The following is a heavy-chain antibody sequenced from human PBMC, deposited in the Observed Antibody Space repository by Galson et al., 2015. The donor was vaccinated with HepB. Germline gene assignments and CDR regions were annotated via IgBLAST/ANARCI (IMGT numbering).Heavy chain of an antibody. CDR3: ATYEFRSGSRLFGY. CDR2: ISASGTNT. Sequence: SLRLSCAASGSTFKNYDTNWVRQTPGKGLEWVSSISASGTNTYYAGSVKGRFTISRDNAENTLFLQMNSLRAEDTAVYFCATYEFRSGSRLFGYWGQGTLVTVSS. V-gene: IGHV3-23*01. J-gene: IGHJ4*02. CDR1: GSTFKNYD. D-gene: IGHD3-10*01.